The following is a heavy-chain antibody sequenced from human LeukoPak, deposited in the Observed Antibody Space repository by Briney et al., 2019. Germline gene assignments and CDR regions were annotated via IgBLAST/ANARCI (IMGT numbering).Heavy chain of an antibody. CDR2: IFSGGGT. Sequence: PGGSPRLSCEASGFTVSDNYINWIRQAPGKGLEWVAAIFSGGGTYYIDSVKGRFTISRDNAKNTLYLQMNSLRAEDTAMYYCARSAVASGINYFDPWGQGTLVTVSS. J-gene: IGHJ5*02. D-gene: IGHD6-13*01. CDR3: ARSAVASGINYFDP. CDR1: GFTVSDNY. V-gene: IGHV3-53*01.